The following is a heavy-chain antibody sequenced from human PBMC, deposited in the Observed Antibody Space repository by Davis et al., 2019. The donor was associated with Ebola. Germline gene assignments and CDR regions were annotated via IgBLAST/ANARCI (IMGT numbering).Heavy chain of an antibody. CDR1: GFTFSSYD. CDR2: IGTAGDT. CDR3: ARAYCSSTSCPSLGYGMDV. D-gene: IGHD2-2*01. J-gene: IGHJ6*02. Sequence: GESLKISCAASGFTFSSYDMHWVRQATGKGLEWVSAIGTAGDTYYPGSVKGRFTISRENAKNSLYLQMNSLRAGDTAVYYCARAYCSSTSCPSLGYGMDVWGQGTTVTVSS. V-gene: IGHV3-13*01.